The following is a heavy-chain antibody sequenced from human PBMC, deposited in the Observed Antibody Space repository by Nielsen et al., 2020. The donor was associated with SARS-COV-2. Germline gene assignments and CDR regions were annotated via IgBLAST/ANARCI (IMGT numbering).Heavy chain of an antibody. J-gene: IGHJ4*02. CDR2: IYYSGST. CDR3: ARTHDYYDSSRLDY. Sequence: SETLSLTCAVSGYSISSSNWWGWIRQPPGKGLEWIGYIYYSGSTYYNPSLKSRVTMSVDTSKNQFSLKLSSVTAVDTAVYYCARTHDYYDSSRLDYWGQGTLVPSPQ. D-gene: IGHD3-22*01. CDR1: GYSISSSNW. V-gene: IGHV4-28*01.